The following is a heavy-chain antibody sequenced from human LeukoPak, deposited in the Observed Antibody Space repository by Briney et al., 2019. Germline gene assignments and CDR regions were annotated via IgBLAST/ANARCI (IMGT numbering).Heavy chain of an antibody. CDR3: ASSFLEWLAPFDY. D-gene: IGHD3-3*01. CDR1: GYSISSGYY. V-gene: IGHV4-38-2*01. J-gene: IGHJ4*02. CDR2: IYHSGST. Sequence: KPSETLSLTCAVSGYSISSGYYWGWIRQPPGKGLEWIGSIYHSGSTYYNPSLKSRVTISVDTSKNQFSLKLSSVTAADTAVYYCASSFLEWLAPFDYWGQGTLVTVPS.